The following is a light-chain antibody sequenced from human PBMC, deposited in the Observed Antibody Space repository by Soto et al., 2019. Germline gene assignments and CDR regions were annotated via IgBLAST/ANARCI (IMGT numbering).Light chain of an antibody. CDR3: QAYDSSLSGFYG. Sequence: QSVLTQPPSVAGAPGKRVTISCTGSSSNIGAGYDVHWYQQLPGTAPNLLIYGNSNRPSGVPDRFSGSKSGTSASLAITGLQAEDEADYYCQAYDSSLSGFYGFGTGTKLTVL. V-gene: IGLV1-40*01. CDR1: SSNIGAGYD. CDR2: GNS. J-gene: IGLJ1*01.